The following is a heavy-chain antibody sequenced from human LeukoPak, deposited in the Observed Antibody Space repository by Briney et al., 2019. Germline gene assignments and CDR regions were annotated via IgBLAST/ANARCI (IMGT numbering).Heavy chain of an antibody. V-gene: IGHV4-39*01. Sequence: SETLSLTCTVSGGSISSSSYYWGWIRQPPGKGLEWIGSIYYSGSTYYNPSLKSRVTISVDTSKDQFSLKLSSVTAADTAVYYCARHQSIVVVPATSFDYWGQGTLVTVSS. CDR3: ARHQSIVVVPATSFDY. D-gene: IGHD2-2*01. J-gene: IGHJ4*02. CDR2: IYYSGST. CDR1: GGSISSSSYY.